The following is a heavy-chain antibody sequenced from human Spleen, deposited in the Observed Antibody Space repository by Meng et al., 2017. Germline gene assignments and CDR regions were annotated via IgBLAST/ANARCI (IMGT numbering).Heavy chain of an antibody. V-gene: IGHV1-69*02. Sequence: QVQLVQSGAEGKKPGSSVKVSCKASGGTFSSYTISWVRQAPGQGLEWMGRLIPILGIANYAQKFQGRVTITADKSTSTAYMDLSSLRSEDTAVYYCARTGVTTIDYWGQGTLVTVSS. J-gene: IGHJ4*02. D-gene: IGHD4-17*01. CDR3: ARTGVTTIDY. CDR2: LIPILGIA. CDR1: GGTFSSYT.